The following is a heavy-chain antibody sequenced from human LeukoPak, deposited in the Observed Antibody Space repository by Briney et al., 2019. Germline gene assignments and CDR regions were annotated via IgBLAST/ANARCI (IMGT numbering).Heavy chain of an antibody. Sequence: PGGSLRLSCAASGFTFSSYAMHWVRQAPGKGLEWVAVISYDGSNKYYADSVKGRFTISRDNSKSTLYLQMNSLRAEDTAVYYCARGAVAGTWPGAFDIWGQGTMVTVSS. J-gene: IGHJ3*02. CDR3: ARGAVAGTWPGAFDI. CDR1: GFTFSSYA. D-gene: IGHD6-19*01. V-gene: IGHV3-30-3*01. CDR2: ISYDGSNK.